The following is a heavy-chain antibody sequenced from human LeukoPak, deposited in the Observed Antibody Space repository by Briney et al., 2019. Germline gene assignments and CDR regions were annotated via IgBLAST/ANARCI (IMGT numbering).Heavy chain of an antibody. CDR3: AKAPGYGSGSYWAFDI. J-gene: IGHJ3*02. CDR2: ISWNSGSI. CDR1: GFTFDDYA. D-gene: IGHD3-10*01. V-gene: IGHV3-9*01. Sequence: GRSLRLSCAASGFTFDDYAMHWVRQAPGKGLEWVSGISWNSGSIGYADSVKGRFTISRDNAKNSLYLQMNSLRAEDTALYYCAKAPGYGSGSYWAFDIWGQGTMVTVPS.